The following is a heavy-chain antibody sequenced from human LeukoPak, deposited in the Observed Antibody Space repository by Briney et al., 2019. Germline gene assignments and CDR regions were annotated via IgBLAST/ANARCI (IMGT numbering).Heavy chain of an antibody. CDR1: GYTFTGYY. J-gene: IGHJ5*02. CDR2: INANSGGT. V-gene: IGHV1-2*02. Sequence: ASVKVSCKASGYTFTGYYMHWVRQAPGQGREWMGWINANSGGTNYAQKFQGRVTMTRDTSNSTACMELSRLRSDDTAVYYCARDAGYSYGAGWFDRWGQATLVTVSS. CDR3: ARDAGYSYGAGWFDR. D-gene: IGHD5-18*01.